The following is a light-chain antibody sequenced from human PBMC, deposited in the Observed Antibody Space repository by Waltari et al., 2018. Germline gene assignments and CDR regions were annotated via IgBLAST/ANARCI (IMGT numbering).Light chain of an antibody. CDR2: AVT. V-gene: IGLV2-8*01. Sequence: QSALTQPPSASGSPGQSVTISCTGPSGDIGPYDLVPWYQQHPGKAPKVIVYAVTKRPAGVPDRYSGSKSGDTAFLTVSGLQAEDEADYYCSSYAGNYIYVFGTGTEVTVL. CDR3: SSYAGNYIYV. J-gene: IGLJ1*01. CDR1: SGDIGPYDL.